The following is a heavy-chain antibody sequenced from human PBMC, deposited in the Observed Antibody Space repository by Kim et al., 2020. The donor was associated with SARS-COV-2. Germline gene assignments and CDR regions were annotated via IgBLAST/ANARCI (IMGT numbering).Heavy chain of an antibody. V-gene: IGHV4-34*01. CDR3: ARNDILTGYPPDY. D-gene: IGHD3-9*01. Sequence: CNPSLKNRVTIAIDTSKNQFSLKVTSVTAADTAVYYCARNDILTGYPPDYWGQGTLVTVSS. J-gene: IGHJ4*02.